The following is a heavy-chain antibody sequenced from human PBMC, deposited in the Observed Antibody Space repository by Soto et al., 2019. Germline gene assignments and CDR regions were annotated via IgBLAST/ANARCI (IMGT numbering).Heavy chain of an antibody. CDR1: GGTFSSYA. J-gene: IGHJ6*02. CDR3: ARRVVVTSIRDIAYYYGLDV. D-gene: IGHD2-21*02. V-gene: IGHV1-69*13. Sequence: VASVKVSCKAFGGTFSSYAICWVRQAPGQGLEWMGGIIPMFGSTNYAQKFQGRVTITADESTSTAFMELSSLRSEDTAVYYCARRVVVTSIRDIAYYYGLDVWGQGTTVTVSS. CDR2: IIPMFGST.